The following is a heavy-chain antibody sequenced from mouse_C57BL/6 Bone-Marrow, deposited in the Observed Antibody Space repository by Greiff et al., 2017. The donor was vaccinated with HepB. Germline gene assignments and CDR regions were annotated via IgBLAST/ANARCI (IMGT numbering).Heavy chain of an antibody. Sequence: VQLQQSGAELVRPGASVKLSCTASGFNIKDDYMHWVKQRPEQGLEWIGWIDPENGDTEYASKFQGKATITADTSSNTAYLQLSSLTSEDTAVYCCTSMITDYFDYWGQGTTLTVSS. CDR2: IDPENGDT. CDR3: TSMITDYFDY. D-gene: IGHD2-4*01. V-gene: IGHV14-4*01. CDR1: GFNIKDDY. J-gene: IGHJ2*01.